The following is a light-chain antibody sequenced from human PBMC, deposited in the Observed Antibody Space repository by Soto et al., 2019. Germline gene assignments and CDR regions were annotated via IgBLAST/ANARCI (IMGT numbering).Light chain of an antibody. Sequence: DIQMTQSPSTLSASVGDRVTIICRASQSINNWLAWYQHKPGKAPKLLIYRAASLKSGDSSRFSGSGSGTDFTLTISRLQHDDLATYYCQHRRTFGRGTKVDIK. CDR2: RAA. J-gene: IGKJ1*01. V-gene: IGKV1-5*03. CDR1: QSINNW. CDR3: QHRRT.